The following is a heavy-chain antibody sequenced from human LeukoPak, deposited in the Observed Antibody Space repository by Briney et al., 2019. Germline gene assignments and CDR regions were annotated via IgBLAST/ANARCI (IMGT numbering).Heavy chain of an antibody. Sequence: SETLSLTCAVSGGSISSYYWSWIRQPPGKGLEWIGYIYTSGSTNYNPSLKSRVTISVDTSKNQSSLKLSSVTAADTAVYYCARHVLAPNPYSSSWYFDYWGQGTLVTVSS. CDR3: ARHVLAPNPYSSSWYFDY. J-gene: IGHJ4*02. CDR2: IYTSGST. V-gene: IGHV4-4*09. D-gene: IGHD6-13*01. CDR1: GGSISSYY.